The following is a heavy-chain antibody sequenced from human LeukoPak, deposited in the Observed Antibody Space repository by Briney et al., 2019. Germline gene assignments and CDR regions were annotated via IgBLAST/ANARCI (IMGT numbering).Heavy chain of an antibody. CDR3: ASMATGW. CDR2: IYYSGST. V-gene: IGHV4-59*01. CDR1: GGSISSYY. J-gene: IGHJ4*02. D-gene: IGHD5-24*01. Sequence: PSETLSLTCTVSGGSISSYYWSWIRQPPGKGLEWIGYIYYSGSTNYNPSLKSRVTISVDTSKNQFSLKLSSVTAADTAVYYCASMATGWWGQGTLVTVSS.